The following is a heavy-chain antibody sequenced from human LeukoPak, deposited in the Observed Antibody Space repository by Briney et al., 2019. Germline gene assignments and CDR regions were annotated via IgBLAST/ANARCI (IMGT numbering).Heavy chain of an antibody. CDR2: IYYSGST. J-gene: IGHJ4*02. D-gene: IGHD6-13*01. CDR1: GGSISSNY. Sequence: SETLSLTCTVSGGSISSNYWNWIRQPPGKGLEWIGYIYYSGSTNYNPSLKSRVTISVDTSKNQFSLRLRSVTAADTAVYYCASGSAVAAAGDYWGQRTLVTVSS. CDR3: ASGSAVAAAGDY. V-gene: IGHV4-59*01.